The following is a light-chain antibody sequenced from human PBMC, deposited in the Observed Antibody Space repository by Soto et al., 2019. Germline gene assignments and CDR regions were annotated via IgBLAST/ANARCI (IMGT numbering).Light chain of an antibody. J-gene: IGKJ1*01. Sequence: EIVLTQSPATLSLSPGERATLSCRASQSISSYLAWYQHKPGQAPRLLIYDASTRAAGIPARFNGSGSGTDFTLTISSLEPEDFAVYFCQLRSNWPPTWTFGQGTKVEVK. V-gene: IGKV3-11*01. CDR1: QSISSY. CDR2: DAS. CDR3: QLRSNWPPTWT.